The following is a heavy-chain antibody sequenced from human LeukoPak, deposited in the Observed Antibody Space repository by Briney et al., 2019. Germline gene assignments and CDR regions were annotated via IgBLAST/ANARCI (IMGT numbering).Heavy chain of an antibody. CDR2: IYYSGST. V-gene: IGHV4-39*07. D-gene: IGHD3-3*01. CDR3: ASDYDFWSGYPSPYYYTDV. Sequence: SETLSLTCTVSGGSISSSSYYWGWIRQPPGKGLEWIGSIYYSGSTYYNPSLKSRVTISVDTSKNQFSLKLSSVTAADTAVYYCASDYDFWSGYPSPYYYTDVWGKGTTVTVSS. J-gene: IGHJ6*03. CDR1: GGSISSSSYY.